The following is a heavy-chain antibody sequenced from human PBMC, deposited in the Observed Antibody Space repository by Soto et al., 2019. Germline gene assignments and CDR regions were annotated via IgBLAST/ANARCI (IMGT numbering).Heavy chain of an antibody. CDR2: IYYSGST. V-gene: IGHV4-59*01. J-gene: IGHJ3*02. CDR1: GGSISSYY. CDR3: ARDYGDYAFDAFDI. Sequence: QVQLPESGPGLVKPSETLSLTCTVSGGSISSYYWSWIRQPPGKGLEWIGYIYYSGSTNYNPSLKSRVTISVDTSKNQFSLKLSSVTAADTAVYYCARDYGDYAFDAFDIWGQGTMVTVSS. D-gene: IGHD4-17*01.